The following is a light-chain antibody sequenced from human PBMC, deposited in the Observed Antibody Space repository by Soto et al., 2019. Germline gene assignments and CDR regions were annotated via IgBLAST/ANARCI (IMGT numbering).Light chain of an antibody. CDR3: QQSHGIPYT. CDR2: AAS. V-gene: IGKV1-39*01. J-gene: IGKJ2*01. CDR1: QTISTY. Sequence: DIQMTQSPSSLSASVGDRVTITCRASQTISTYLNWYQQKPGKAPKLLIYAASSLQSGVPSRFSGIRSGTDFTLTISSLQPEDFATYYCQQSHGIPYTFGQGTRLEI.